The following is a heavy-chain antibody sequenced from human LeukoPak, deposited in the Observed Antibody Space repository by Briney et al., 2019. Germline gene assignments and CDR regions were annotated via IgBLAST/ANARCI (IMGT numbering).Heavy chain of an antibody. CDR1: GFTFSSYS. CDR3: ARVIQGHEPYYYYYYYMDV. V-gene: IGHV3-48*01. CDR2: ISSSSSTI. D-gene: IGHD1-14*01. Sequence: GGSLRLSCAASGFTFSSYSMNWVRQAPGKGLEWVSYISSSSSTIYYADSVKGRFTISRDNAKNSLYLQMNSLRAEDTALYYCARVIQGHEPYYYYYYYMDVWGKGTTVTVSS. J-gene: IGHJ6*03.